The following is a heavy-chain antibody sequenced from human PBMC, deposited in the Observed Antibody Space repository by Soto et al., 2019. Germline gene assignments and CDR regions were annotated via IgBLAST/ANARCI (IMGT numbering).Heavy chain of an antibody. Sequence: QVQLVESGGGLVKPGGSLRLSCAASGFTFSDYYMSWIRQAPGKGLESLSYISGSSSDTKYADSVRGRFTISRDNAKNSLYLQMNSLRAEDTAVYYCATGLRRLSDWGQGTPVIVSS. CDR2: ISGSSSDT. D-gene: IGHD3-3*01. V-gene: IGHV3-11*05. J-gene: IGHJ4*02. CDR3: ATGLRRLSD. CDR1: GFTFSDYY.